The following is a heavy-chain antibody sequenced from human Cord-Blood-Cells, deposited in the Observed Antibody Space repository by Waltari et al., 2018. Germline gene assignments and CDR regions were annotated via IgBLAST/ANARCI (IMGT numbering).Heavy chain of an antibody. V-gene: IGHV4-59*08. J-gene: IGHJ5*02. CDR3: ARQRECSGGSCYGWWFDP. CDR1: GDSISSYY. Sequence: QVQLQESGPGLVKPSETLSLTCTVSGDSISSYYWSWIRQPPGKGLEWIGYIYYSGRTNSNPSLKSRGTISVDTSKNQFSLKLSSVTAADTAVYYCARQRECSGGSCYGWWFDPWGQGTLVTVSS. D-gene: IGHD2-15*01. CDR2: IYYSGRT.